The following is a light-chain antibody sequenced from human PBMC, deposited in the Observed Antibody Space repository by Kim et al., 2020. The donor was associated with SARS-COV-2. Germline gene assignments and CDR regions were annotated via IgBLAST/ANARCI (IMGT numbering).Light chain of an antibody. Sequence: QSVLTQPASVSGSPGQSITISCTGTSNDIGDYYYVSWYQHHPGQAPILMIYDVTYRSSGVSHRFSCSKSANAASLTITGLKAEDEADYYCSSYTSISTRVFGGGTQLTVL. CDR1: SNDIGDYYY. CDR2: DVT. V-gene: IGLV2-14*03. J-gene: IGLJ3*02. CDR3: SSYTSISTRV.